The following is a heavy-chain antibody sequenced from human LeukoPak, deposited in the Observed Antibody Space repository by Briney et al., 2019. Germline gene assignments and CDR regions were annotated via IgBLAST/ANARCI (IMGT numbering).Heavy chain of an antibody. CDR3: ARDRATGYSSSGIFDY. D-gene: IGHD6-13*01. CDR1: GYTFTSYY. Sequence: ASVKVSCKASGYTFTSYYMHWVRQAPGQGLEWMGIINPSGGSTSYAQKFQGRVTMTRDMSTSTVYMELSSLRSEDTAVYYCARDRATGYSSSGIFDYWGQGTLVTVSS. CDR2: INPSGGST. V-gene: IGHV1-46*01. J-gene: IGHJ4*02.